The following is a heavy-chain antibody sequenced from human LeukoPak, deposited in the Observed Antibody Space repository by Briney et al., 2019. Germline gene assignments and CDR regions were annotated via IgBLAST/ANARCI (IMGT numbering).Heavy chain of an antibody. Sequence: GGSLRLSCEGSAFIFSGHWMNWVRQTPGKGLEWVASIKEDGSERQYVDSVKGRFSISRDNSKNTLYLQMNSLRAEDTAVYYCAKDGKYSYGPSPFDYWGQGTLVTVSS. CDR1: AFIFSGHW. CDR3: AKDGKYSYGPSPFDY. J-gene: IGHJ4*02. V-gene: IGHV3-7*03. D-gene: IGHD5-18*01. CDR2: IKEDGSER.